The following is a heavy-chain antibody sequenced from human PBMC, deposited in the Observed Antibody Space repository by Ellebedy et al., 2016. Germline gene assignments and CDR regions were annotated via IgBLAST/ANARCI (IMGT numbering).Heavy chain of an antibody. Sequence: ASVKVSXXASGYTFTGYYMHWVRQAPGQGLEWMGTINPSGGRASFAQKFQGRVTLTTDTSTSTVYMELSSLRSEDTAVYYCARDGSDLGGDYWGQGTLVTVSS. CDR1: GYTFTGYY. V-gene: IGHV1-46*01. CDR2: INPSGGRA. D-gene: IGHD3-16*01. CDR3: ARDGSDLGGDY. J-gene: IGHJ4*02.